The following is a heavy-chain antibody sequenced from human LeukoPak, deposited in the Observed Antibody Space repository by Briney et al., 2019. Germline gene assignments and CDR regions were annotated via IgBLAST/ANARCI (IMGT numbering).Heavy chain of an antibody. V-gene: IGHV6-1*01. CDR1: GDSVSSKNGA. CDR2: TYYRSKWYN. Sequence: SQTLSLTCVVSGDSVSSKNGAWNWIRQSPSRGLEWLGRTYYRSKWYNDYAESMEGRMTISQDTSKNQYSLHLNSVTPDDTAVYYCARDFGTTGWYTFDYWGQGTLVTVSS. CDR3: ARDFGTTGWYTFDY. D-gene: IGHD6-19*01. J-gene: IGHJ4*02.